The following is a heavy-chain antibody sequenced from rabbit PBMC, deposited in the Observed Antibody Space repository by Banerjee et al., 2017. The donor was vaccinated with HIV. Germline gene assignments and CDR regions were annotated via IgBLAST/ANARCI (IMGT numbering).Heavy chain of an antibody. J-gene: IGHJ4*01. D-gene: IGHD4-1*01. CDR1: GFSFSGSYY. Sequence: QEQLEESGGGLVKPGASLTLTCTASGFSFSGSYYMCWVRQAPGKGLEWIACIYVGSSGNTVYATWAKGRFTISKTSWTTVTLQMTSLTAADTATYFCARDLAGVIGWNFNLWGPGTLVTVS. CDR2: IYVGSSGNT. V-gene: IGHV1S45*01. CDR3: ARDLAGVIGWNFNL.